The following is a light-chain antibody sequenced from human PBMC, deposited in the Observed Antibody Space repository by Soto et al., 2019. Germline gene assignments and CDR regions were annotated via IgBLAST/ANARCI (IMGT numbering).Light chain of an antibody. CDR3: QSWDSSLSASV. CDR2: GDS. J-gene: IGLJ1*01. Sequence: QCRLRHPPSVSWAPGPRVTISCTGSSSNIGPDYDVHWYQQLPGTAPKLLIYGDSNRPSGVPDRFSGSRSGTSASLAITGLQAEDDADYYCQSWDSSLSASVFGSGTKVTVL. CDR1: SSNIGPDYD. V-gene: IGLV1-40*01.